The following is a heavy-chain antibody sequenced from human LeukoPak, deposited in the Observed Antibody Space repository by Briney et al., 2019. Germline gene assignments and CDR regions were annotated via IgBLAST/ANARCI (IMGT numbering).Heavy chain of an antibody. CDR1: GGSFSGYY. CDR2: IDHSGST. CDR3: ARQLKHLYYYGSSGYYFDY. V-gene: IGHV4-34*01. J-gene: IGHJ4*02. Sequence: PSETLSLTCAVYGGSFSGYYWSWIRQPPGRGLEWIGEIDHSGSTNYNPSLKSRVTISVDTSKNQFSLKLSSVTAADTAVYYCARQLKHLYYYGSSGYYFDYWGQGTLVTVSS. D-gene: IGHD3-22*01.